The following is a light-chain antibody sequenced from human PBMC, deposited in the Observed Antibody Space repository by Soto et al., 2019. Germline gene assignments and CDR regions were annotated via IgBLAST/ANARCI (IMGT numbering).Light chain of an antibody. CDR1: ISDVGGYNY. Sequence: QSVLTHPASVSGSPGQSLTICCTGTISDVGGYNYVSWYQQHPGKAPKLMIYEVSNRPSGVSHRFSGSKSGNTASLTISGLQAEDEADYYCSSYASSSTSFGTGPKVTVL. CDR2: EVS. CDR3: SSYASSSTS. J-gene: IGLJ1*01. V-gene: IGLV2-14*03.